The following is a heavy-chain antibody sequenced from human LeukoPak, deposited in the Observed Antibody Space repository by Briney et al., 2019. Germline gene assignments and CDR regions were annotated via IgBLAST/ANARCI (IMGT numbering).Heavy chain of an antibody. J-gene: IGHJ2*01. CDR3: ARFAGGSHYYWHFDL. V-gene: IGHV4-59*01. Sequence: KSSETLSLTCAVSGGFISTYYWSWLRQPPGKGLEWIGYIYYRGFSDYNPPLKSRVTISEDKSKNLFSLKLSSVTAGDPAVYYWARFAGGSHYYWHFDLWGRGTLVTVSS. CDR1: GGFISTYY. D-gene: IGHD1-26*01. CDR2: IYYRGFS.